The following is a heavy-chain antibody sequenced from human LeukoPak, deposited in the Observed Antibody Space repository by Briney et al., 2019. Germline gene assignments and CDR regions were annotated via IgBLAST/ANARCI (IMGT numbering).Heavy chain of an antibody. V-gene: IGHV4-39*07. D-gene: IGHD5-18*01. CDR1: GGSISNSSYY. CDR3: ARDQEITGGYSYGNFDY. CDR2: IYYGGST. Sequence: SETLSLTCTVSGGSISNSSYYWGWIRQPPGKGLEWIGSIYYGGSTYYNPSLKSRVTISVDTSKNQSSLKLSSVTAADTAVYYCARDQEITGGYSYGNFDYWGQGTLVTVSS. J-gene: IGHJ4*02.